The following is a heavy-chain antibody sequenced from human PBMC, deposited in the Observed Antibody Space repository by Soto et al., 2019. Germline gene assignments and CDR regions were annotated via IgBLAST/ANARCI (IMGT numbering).Heavy chain of an antibody. CDR1: GFSLSTSGMR. CDR3: AHSPAPRVYFQH. J-gene: IGHJ1*01. D-gene: IGHD3-10*01. CDR2: IDWDDDK. Sequence: SGPTLVNPTQTLTLTCTFSGFSLSTSGMRVSWIRQPPGKALEWLARIDWDDDKFYSTSLRTRLTISKDASKNQVVLTMTNVDPEDTATYFCAHSPAPRVYFQHWGEGTLVTVSS. V-gene: IGHV2-70*12.